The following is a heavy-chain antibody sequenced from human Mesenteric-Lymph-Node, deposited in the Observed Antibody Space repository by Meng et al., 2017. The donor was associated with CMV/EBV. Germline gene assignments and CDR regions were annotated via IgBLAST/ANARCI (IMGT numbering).Heavy chain of an antibody. J-gene: IGHJ4*02. CDR2: ISTDGRNT. Sequence: GESLKISCAASGFTFSSYAMHWVRQAPGKGPEWVAAISTDGRNTYYADSVKGRFTISRDNSKNTLYLQMSSLRAEDTAVYYCSTFLNYYDTSGSHSYWGQGTLVTVSS. D-gene: IGHD3-22*01. V-gene: IGHV3-30*04. CDR3: STFLNYYDTSGSHSY. CDR1: GFTFSSYA.